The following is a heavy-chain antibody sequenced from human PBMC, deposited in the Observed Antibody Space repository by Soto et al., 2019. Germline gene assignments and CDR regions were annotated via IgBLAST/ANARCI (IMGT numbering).Heavy chain of an antibody. CDR3: SAEGLCVPAAVFVC. D-gene: IGHD2-2*01. J-gene: IGHJ4*01. Sequence: PGGSMRLFCAASGFTFSNAWMSWVRQAPGKGLEWVGRIKGKDDGGITDYAAPVKGRFTISRDDSKRTMTLQMNSLKSEDTAVNFCSAEGLCVPAAVFVCWGHGPLVTVS. CDR2: IKGKDDGGIT. CDR1: GFTFSNAW. V-gene: IGHV3-15*01.